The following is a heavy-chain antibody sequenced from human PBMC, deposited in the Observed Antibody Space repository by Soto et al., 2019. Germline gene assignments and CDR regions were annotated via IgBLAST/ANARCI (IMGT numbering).Heavy chain of an antibody. V-gene: IGHV3-21*01. CDR2: IRSGRDT. Sequence: GSLRLSCAVSGFTLSNYYIHWVRQAPGKGLEWVSSIRSGRDTFYADSVKGRFSISRDDATSSVSLQMNSLRGEDTAVYFCARAENAWPLASGLDVWGQGTTVTVSS. CDR1: GFTLSNYY. CDR3: ARAENAWPLASGLDV. J-gene: IGHJ6*02. D-gene: IGHD2-2*01.